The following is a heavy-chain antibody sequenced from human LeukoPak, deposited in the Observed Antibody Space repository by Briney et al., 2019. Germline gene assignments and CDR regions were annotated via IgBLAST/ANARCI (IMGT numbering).Heavy chain of an antibody. CDR3: ARVGDAFDI. CDR2: IYHSGST. D-gene: IGHD3-16*01. Sequence: SETLSLTCTVSGGSISSGGYYWRWIRQPPGKGLEWIGYIYHSGSTYYNPSLKSRVTISVDRSKNQFSLKLSSVTAADTAVYYCARVGDAFDIWGQGTMVTVSS. J-gene: IGHJ3*02. CDR1: GGSISSGGYY. V-gene: IGHV4-30-2*01.